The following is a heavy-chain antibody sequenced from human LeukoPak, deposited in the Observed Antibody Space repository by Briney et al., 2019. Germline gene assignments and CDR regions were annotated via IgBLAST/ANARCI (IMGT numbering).Heavy chain of an antibody. CDR1: GGSISSSSYY. Sequence: SETLSLTCTVSGGSISSSSYYWGWIRQPPGKGLEWIGSIYYSGSTYYNPSLKSRVTISVDTSKNQFSLKLSSVTAADTAVYYCARHVRFLEWLLSWFDPWGQGTLVTVSS. J-gene: IGHJ5*02. CDR2: IYYSGST. V-gene: IGHV4-39*01. D-gene: IGHD3-3*01. CDR3: ARHVRFLEWLLSWFDP.